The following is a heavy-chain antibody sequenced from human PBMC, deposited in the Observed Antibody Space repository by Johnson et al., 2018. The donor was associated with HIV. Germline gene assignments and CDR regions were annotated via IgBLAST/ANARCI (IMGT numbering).Heavy chain of an antibody. CDR2: ITEDGSEN. D-gene: IGHD3-22*01. V-gene: IGHV3-7*01. J-gene: IGHJ3*02. CDR1: GFTFNNYW. Sequence: VHLVESGGGLVQPGGSLRLSCVASGFTFNNYWMSWVRQAPGKGLEWVANITEDGSENHYVDSVKARFTISRDNVKNSLYLQMNSLRAEDTAVYYCARDPELDYFDNRAFDIWGQGTMVTVSS. CDR3: ARDPELDYFDNRAFDI.